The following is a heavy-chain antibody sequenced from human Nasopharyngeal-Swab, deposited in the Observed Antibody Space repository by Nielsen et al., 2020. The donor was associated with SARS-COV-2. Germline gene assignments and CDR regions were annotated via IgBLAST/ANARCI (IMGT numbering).Heavy chain of an antibody. J-gene: IGHJ3*02. CDR2: ISYDGSNK. CDR3: ASLGDSSGYYYRIDGYAHDAHDAFDI. V-gene: IGHV3-30-3*01. D-gene: IGHD3-22*01. Sequence: IGQPPGKGLEWVAVISYDGSNKYYADSVKGRFTISRDNSKNTLYLQMNSLRAEDTAAYYCASLGDSSGYYYRIDGYAHDAHDAFDIWGQGTMVTVSS.